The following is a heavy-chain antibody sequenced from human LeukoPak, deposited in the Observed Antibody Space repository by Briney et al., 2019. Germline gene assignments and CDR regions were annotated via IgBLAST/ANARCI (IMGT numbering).Heavy chain of an antibody. CDR3: ARIVVVVAAQNWFDP. J-gene: IGHJ5*02. CDR2: MNQHGSEK. V-gene: IGHV3-7*01. CDR1: GFTFSDYW. D-gene: IGHD2-15*01. Sequence: PGGFLRLSCAASGFTFSDYWMSWVRQAPGKGLEWVANMNQHGSEKYYVDSVKGRFTISRDNAKNSLYLQMNSLRAEDTAVYYCARIVVVVAAQNWFDPWGQGTLVTVSS.